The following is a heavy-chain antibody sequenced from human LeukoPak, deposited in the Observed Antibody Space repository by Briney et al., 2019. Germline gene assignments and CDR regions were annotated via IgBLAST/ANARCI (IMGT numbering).Heavy chain of an antibody. V-gene: IGHV1-18*01. CDR1: GYTFTSYG. CDR2: ISAYNGNT. CDR3: ARLAGELSFGFGRELWFDP. D-gene: IGHD3-16*02. J-gene: IGHJ5*02. Sequence: ASVKVSCKASGYTFTSYGISWVRQAPGQGLEWMGWISAYNGNTNYAQKLQGRVTMTTDTSTSTAYMELRSLRSDDTAVYYCARLAGELSFGFGRELWFDPWGQGTLVTVSS.